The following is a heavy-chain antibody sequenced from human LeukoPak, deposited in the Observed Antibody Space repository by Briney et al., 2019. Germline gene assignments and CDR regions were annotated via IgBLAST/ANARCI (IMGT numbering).Heavy chain of an antibody. CDR2: ISSSSSTI. J-gene: IGHJ5*02. D-gene: IGHD6-13*01. CDR1: GFTFSSYS. Sequence: GGSLRLSCAASGFTFSSYSMNWVRQAPGKGLEWVSYISSSSSTIYYADSVKGRFTISRDNAKNSLYLQMNSLRAEDTAVYYCARTPTDAGPWGQGTLVTVSS. CDR3: ARTPTDAGP. V-gene: IGHV3-48*04.